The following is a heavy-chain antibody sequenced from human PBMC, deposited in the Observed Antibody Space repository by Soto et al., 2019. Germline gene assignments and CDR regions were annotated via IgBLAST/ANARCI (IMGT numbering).Heavy chain of an antibody. CDR3: ARDVDTTSHFKRFDP. D-gene: IGHD5-18*01. J-gene: IGHJ5*02. CDR1: GLTFSSYN. V-gene: IGHV3-33*08. Sequence: GGSLRLSCAASGLTFSSYNVNWVRQAPGKGLEWVAVIWYDGIRKNYGDSVRGRFTVSRDSSKNMVYLQMDSLKVEDTALYYCARDVDTTSHFKRFDPWGQGVMVTVS. CDR2: IWYDGIRK.